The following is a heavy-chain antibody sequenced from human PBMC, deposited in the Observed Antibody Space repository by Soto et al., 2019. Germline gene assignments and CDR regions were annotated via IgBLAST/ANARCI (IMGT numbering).Heavy chain of an antibody. Sequence: QLQLQESGPGLVKPSETLSLTCTVSGGSVTSGSYYWVWIRQPPGKGLERIASSYFRGATYYNPSLKRRVTISVDTSNNQFSLNLSAVTAADTASYYCARRSERWRAFDIWGQGTMVTVSS. J-gene: IGHJ3*02. CDR1: GGSVTSGSYY. CDR2: SYFRGAT. V-gene: IGHV4-39*01. D-gene: IGHD1-26*01. CDR3: ARRSERWRAFDI.